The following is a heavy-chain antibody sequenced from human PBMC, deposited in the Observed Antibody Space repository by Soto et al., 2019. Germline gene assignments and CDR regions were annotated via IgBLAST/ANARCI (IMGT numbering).Heavy chain of an antibody. J-gene: IGHJ6*02. Sequence: GGSLRLSCAASGFTFSSYEMNWVRQAPGKGLEWVSYISSSGSTIYYADSVKGRFTISRDNAENSLYLQMNSLRAEDTAVYYCAREDIVVVVAATQAYYYGMDVWGQGTTVTVSS. V-gene: IGHV3-48*03. D-gene: IGHD2-15*01. CDR2: ISSSGSTI. CDR1: GFTFSSYE. CDR3: AREDIVVVVAATQAYYYGMDV.